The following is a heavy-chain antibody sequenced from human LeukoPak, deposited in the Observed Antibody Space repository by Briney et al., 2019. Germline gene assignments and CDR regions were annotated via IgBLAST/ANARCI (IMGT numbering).Heavy chain of an antibody. D-gene: IGHD3-3*01. CDR2: IYSGNHT. CDR3: AREGVATAGTAYDY. CDR1: GFVVSDNY. Sequence: PGGSLRLSCAASGFVVSDNYISWVRQAPGKGLEWISIIYSGNHTPYTDSVKGRFIISRDNSKNMVYLQMNSLRPDDTAVYYCAREGVATAGTAYDYWGQGTLVTVSS. J-gene: IGHJ4*02. V-gene: IGHV3-66*01.